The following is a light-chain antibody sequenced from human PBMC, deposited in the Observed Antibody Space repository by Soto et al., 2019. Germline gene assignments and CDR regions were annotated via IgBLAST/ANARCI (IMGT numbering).Light chain of an antibody. Sequence: QPVLAQPLSVSGAPGQRVTISCTGSSSTIGAGYDVHWYQHLPGRAPKLLIYSNTNRPSGVPDRFSGSKSGTSASLAITGLQTEDEAVYYCQSYDSSLSGSWVFGGGTKLTVL. CDR1: SSTIGAGYD. CDR3: QSYDSSLSGSWV. V-gene: IGLV1-40*01. J-gene: IGLJ3*02. CDR2: SNT.